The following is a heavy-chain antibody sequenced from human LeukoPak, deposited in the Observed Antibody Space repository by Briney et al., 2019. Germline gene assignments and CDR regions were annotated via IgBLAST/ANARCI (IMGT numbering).Heavy chain of an antibody. V-gene: IGHV3-23*01. CDR1: GFAFNTYA. CDR2: ISGSGGST. CDR3: AKAELLWFGELLFDAFDI. J-gene: IGHJ3*02. Sequence: PGGPLRLSCAASGFAFNTYAMSWVRQAPGKGLEWVSAISGSGGSTYYADSVKGRFTISRDNSKNTLYLQMNSLRAEDTAVYYCAKAELLWFGELLFDAFDIWGQGTMVTVSS. D-gene: IGHD3-10*01.